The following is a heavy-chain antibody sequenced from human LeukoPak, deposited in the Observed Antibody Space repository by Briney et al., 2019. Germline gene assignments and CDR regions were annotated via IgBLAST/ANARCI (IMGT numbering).Heavy chain of an antibody. D-gene: IGHD6-19*01. CDR3: ARGLSSGWDDAFDI. CDR1: GFTFSSYA. Sequence: GALRLSCAASGFTFSSYAMHWVRQAPGKGLEWVAVISYDGSNKYYADSVKGRFTISRDNSKNTLYLQMNSLRAEDTAVYYCARGLSSGWDDAFDIWGQGTMVTVSS. J-gene: IGHJ3*02. CDR2: ISYDGSNK. V-gene: IGHV3-30-3*01.